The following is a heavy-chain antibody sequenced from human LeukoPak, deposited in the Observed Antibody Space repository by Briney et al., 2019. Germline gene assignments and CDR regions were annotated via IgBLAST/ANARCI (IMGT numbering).Heavy chain of an antibody. D-gene: IGHD1-14*01. V-gene: IGHV4-38-2*01. J-gene: IGHJ4*02. Sequence: SETLSLTCAVSGYSISSGYYWGWIRQPPGKGLEWIGSIYHSGSTYYNPSLKSRVTISVGTSKNQFSLRLSSVTAADTAVYYCARVSPRPRFDYWGQGTLVTVSS. CDR2: IYHSGST. CDR3: ARVSPRPRFDY. CDR1: GYSISSGYY.